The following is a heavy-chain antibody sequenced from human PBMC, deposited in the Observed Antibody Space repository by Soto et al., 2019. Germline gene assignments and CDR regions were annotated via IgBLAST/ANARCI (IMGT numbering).Heavy chain of an antibody. CDR1: GGSINNYY. CDR3: ARDFNSIFDDFADMRWNFDP. CDR2: VFTTGTT. J-gene: IGHJ5*02. D-gene: IGHD3-3*02. V-gene: IGHV4-4*07. Sequence: PSETLSLTCSVTGGSINNYYWSWVRQSAGKGLEWIERVFTTGTTDYNPSLKGRVTISVDTSKNQFSLSLRSVTAADTAIYYCARDFNSIFDDFADMRWNFDPWGQGTLVTVSS.